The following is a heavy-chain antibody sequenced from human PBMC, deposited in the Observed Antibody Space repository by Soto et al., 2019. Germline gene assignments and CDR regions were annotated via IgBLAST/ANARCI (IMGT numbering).Heavy chain of an antibody. V-gene: IGHV1-2*04. CDR1: GYTFTGYY. J-gene: IGHJ4*02. CDR3: ARDPYSSGFHYFDY. Sequence: GASVKVSCKASGYTFTGYYMHWVRQAPGQGLEWMGWINPNSGGTNYAQKFQGWVTMTRDTSISTAYMELSRLRSDDTAVYYCARDPYSSGFHYFDYWGQGTLVTVSS. CDR2: INPNSGGT. D-gene: IGHD6-19*01.